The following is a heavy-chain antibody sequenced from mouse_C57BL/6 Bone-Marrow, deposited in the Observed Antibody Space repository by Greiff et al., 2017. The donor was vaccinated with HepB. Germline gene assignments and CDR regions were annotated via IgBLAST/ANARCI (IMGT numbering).Heavy chain of an antibody. Sequence: VQLQQPGAELVKPGASVKMSCKASGYTFTSYWITWVKQRPGQGLEWIGDIYPGSGSTNYNEKFKSKATLTVDTSSSTAYMQLSSLTSEDSAVYYCARGLYYSNYVGYFDVWGTGTTVTVSS. CDR2: IYPGSGST. V-gene: IGHV1-55*01. CDR3: ARGLYYSNYVGYFDV. J-gene: IGHJ1*03. D-gene: IGHD2-5*01. CDR1: GYTFTSYW.